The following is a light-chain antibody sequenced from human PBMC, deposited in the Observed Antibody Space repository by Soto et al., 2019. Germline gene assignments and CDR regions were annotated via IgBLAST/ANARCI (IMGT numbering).Light chain of an antibody. V-gene: IGKV1-5*01. CDR1: QSISRW. CDR3: QQYSRDST. CDR2: DAS. J-gene: IGKJ1*01. Sequence: DIQVTQSPSPLSASVGDRVTITCRARQSISRWLAWYQQKPGRAPKLLIYDASSLESGVPARFSGSGSGTEFTLTIGSLHPDDFASYYCQQYSRDSTFGQGTKVEI.